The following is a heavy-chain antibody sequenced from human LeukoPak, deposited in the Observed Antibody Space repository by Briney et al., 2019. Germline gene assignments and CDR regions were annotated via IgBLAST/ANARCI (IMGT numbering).Heavy chain of an antibody. CDR2: ISGSGGST. D-gene: IGHD6-13*01. CDR3: AKAPAAAGYYYYGMDV. J-gene: IGHJ6*02. Sequence: PGGSLRLSCAASGFTFSSYAMSWVRQAPGKGLEWVSAISGSGGSTYYADSVKGRFTISRDNSKNTLYLQMNSLRAEDTAVYYCAKAPAAAGYYYYGMDVWGQGTTVTVSS. V-gene: IGHV3-23*01. CDR1: GFTFSSYA.